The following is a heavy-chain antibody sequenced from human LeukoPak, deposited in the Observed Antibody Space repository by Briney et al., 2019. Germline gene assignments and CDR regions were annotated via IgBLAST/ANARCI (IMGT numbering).Heavy chain of an antibody. CDR1: GFIISSYV. V-gene: IGHV3-23*01. CDR2: ISVGGGDT. D-gene: IGHD4-23*01. J-gene: IGHJ5*02. Sequence: PGGSLRLSCAASGFIISSYVMGWVRQAPGKGLAWVSSISVGGGDTFASDSVKGRFTITRENSKNTLYLQMTGLRVEDTAVYYCATDYWTTEETPDWFDPWGQGTLVTVSS. CDR3: ATDYWTTEETPDWFDP.